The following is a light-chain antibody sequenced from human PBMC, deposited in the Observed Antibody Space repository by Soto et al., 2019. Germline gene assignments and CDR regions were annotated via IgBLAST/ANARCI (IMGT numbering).Light chain of an antibody. CDR3: QQYGDFPLA. Sequence: DIQMTQSPSSLSASVGDRVTITSQASQDMNIYLNWYQQKPGKAPKLLIYDAFNLETGVPSRFRGSASGTDFTFTISSLQPEDFATYYCQQYGDFPLAFGGGTRVEI. CDR1: QDMNIY. V-gene: IGKV1-33*01. J-gene: IGKJ4*01. CDR2: DAF.